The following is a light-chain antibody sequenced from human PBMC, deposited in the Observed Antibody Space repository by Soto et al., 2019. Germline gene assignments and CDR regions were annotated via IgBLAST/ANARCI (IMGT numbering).Light chain of an antibody. CDR1: QSVSSN. V-gene: IGKV3-15*01. J-gene: IGKJ1*01. Sequence: EMVMTQSPATLSVSPGERATLSCRASQSVSSNLAWYQQKPGQAPRLLIYGASTRATGIPARFSGSGSGTEFTLSIRSLQSEDFAVYYCQQYNNWPPWTFGQGTKVEIQ. CDR3: QQYNNWPPWT. CDR2: GAS.